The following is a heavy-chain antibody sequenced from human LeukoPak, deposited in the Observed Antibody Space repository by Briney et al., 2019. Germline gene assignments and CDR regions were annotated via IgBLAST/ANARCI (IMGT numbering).Heavy chain of an antibody. CDR1: GFSFSSDG. Sequence: GGSLRLSCSASGFSFSSDGMSWVRQAPGMGLEWVSGILGGAGSTYYADSVRGRFTISRDNSKNTLYLQMNSLRAEDTAVYYCAHGTMYQLDFWGQGTLVTVSS. CDR2: ILGGAGST. D-gene: IGHD2-2*01. CDR3: AHGTMYQLDF. J-gene: IGHJ4*02. V-gene: IGHV3-23*01.